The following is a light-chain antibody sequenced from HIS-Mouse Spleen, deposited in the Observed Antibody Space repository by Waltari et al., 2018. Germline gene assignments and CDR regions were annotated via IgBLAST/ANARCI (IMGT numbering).Light chain of an antibody. V-gene: IGLV2-23*01. Sequence: QSALTQPASVSGSPGQSITISCTGTSSDVGSYNLASWYQQHPGKAPKLMIYEGSKRPSGVSNRFSGSKSGNTASLTIYGLQAEDEADYYCCSYAGSSTWVFGGGTKLTVL. CDR1: SSDVGSYNL. CDR3: CSYAGSSTWV. CDR2: EGS. J-gene: IGLJ3*02.